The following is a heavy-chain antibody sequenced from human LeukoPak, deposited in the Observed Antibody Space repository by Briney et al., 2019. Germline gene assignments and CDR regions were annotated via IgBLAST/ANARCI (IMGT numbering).Heavy chain of an antibody. CDR1: GFTFSGYA. J-gene: IGHJ4*02. V-gene: IGHV3-23*01. Sequence: QAGGSLRLSCAASGFTFSGYAMSWVRQAPGKGLEWVSAISGSGGSTYYVDSVKGRFTISRDNSKNTLYLQMNSLRAEDTAVYYCAKDQAGVRSNPYYFDYWGQGTLVTVSS. CDR3: AKDQAGVRSNPYYFDY. D-gene: IGHD3-10*01. CDR2: ISGSGGST.